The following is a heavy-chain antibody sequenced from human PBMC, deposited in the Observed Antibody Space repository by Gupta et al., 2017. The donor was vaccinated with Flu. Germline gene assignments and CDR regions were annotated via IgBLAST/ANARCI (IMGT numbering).Heavy chain of an antibody. Sequence: QVQLVESGGSVVQPGWSLSLSSAASGFTLSTSGLHWVRQAPGKRLEWVAFIWYDGSNKDYADSMKGRFTISRDKSKNTLFLQMNSLRAEDTAVYYCARDFYGDYEQLDYWGQGTLVTDSS. D-gene: IGHD4-17*01. J-gene: IGHJ4*02. CDR2: IWYDGSNK. CDR1: GFTLSTSG. CDR3: ARDFYGDYEQLDY. V-gene: IGHV3-33*01.